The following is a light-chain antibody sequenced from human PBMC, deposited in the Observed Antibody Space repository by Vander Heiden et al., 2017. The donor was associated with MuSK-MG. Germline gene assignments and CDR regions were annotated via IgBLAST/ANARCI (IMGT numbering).Light chain of an antibody. CDR1: SSDVRGYNY. J-gene: IGLJ1*01. Sequence: QSALTQPASVSGSPGQSITISCTGTSSDVRGYNYVPGYQQHPGKAPNLMIYDVSNRPSGVSNRFSGSKSGNTASLTISGLQAEDEADYYCSSYTSSSTQVFGTGTKVTVL. CDR2: DVS. V-gene: IGLV2-14*03. CDR3: SSYTSSSTQV.